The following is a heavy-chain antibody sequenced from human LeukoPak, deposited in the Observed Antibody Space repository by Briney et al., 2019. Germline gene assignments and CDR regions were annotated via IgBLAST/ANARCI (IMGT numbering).Heavy chain of an antibody. Sequence: SETLSLTCTVSGGSISSSSYYWGWIRQPPGKGLEWIGTIYYSGSTYYNPSFKSRVTISVDTSKNHFSLKVSSVTAADTAVYHCARVKRWLQFGVTYFDYWGQGMLVTVSS. CDR1: GGSISSSSYY. V-gene: IGHV4-39*07. J-gene: IGHJ4*02. CDR3: ARVKRWLQFGVTYFDY. D-gene: IGHD5-24*01. CDR2: IYYSGST.